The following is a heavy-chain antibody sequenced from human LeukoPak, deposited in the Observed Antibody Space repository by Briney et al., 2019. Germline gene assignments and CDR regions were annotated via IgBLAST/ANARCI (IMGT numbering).Heavy chain of an antibody. Sequence: SETLSLTCAVSGGSISSYYWSWVRQPPGKGLEWIGEIFHSGRTNYNPSLKSRVTISVDKSKNHFYMILTSVTAADTAMYYCAYSTYWSYDYWGQGTLVTVSS. V-gene: IGHV4-34*12. CDR2: IFHSGRT. CDR1: GGSISSYY. CDR3: AYSTYWSYDY. D-gene: IGHD1-26*01. J-gene: IGHJ4*02.